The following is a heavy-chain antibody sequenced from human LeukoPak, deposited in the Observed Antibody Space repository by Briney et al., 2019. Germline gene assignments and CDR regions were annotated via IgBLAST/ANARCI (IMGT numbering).Heavy chain of an antibody. D-gene: IGHD2-15*01. Sequence: GGSLRLSCAASGFTFSSYGMHWVRQAPGKGLEWVAVISYDGSNKYYADSVKGRFTISRDNSKNTLYLQMNSLRAEDTAVYYCAKERIGYCSGGSCYGSDAFDIWGQGTMVTVSS. CDR3: AKERIGYCSGGSCYGSDAFDI. CDR1: GFTFSSYG. J-gene: IGHJ3*02. CDR2: ISYDGSNK. V-gene: IGHV3-30*18.